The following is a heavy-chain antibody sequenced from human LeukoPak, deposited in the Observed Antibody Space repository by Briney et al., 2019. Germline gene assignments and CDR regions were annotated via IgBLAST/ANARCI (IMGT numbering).Heavy chain of an antibody. D-gene: IGHD3-10*01. Sequence: SGTLSLTCTVSGGSISSGGYYWSWVRQHPGKGLEWIGYIYYSGSTYYNPSLKSRVTISVDTSKNQFSLKLSSVTAADTAVYYCARFYGSGSYYLKNYYFDYWGQGTLVTVSS. CDR1: GGSISSGGYY. V-gene: IGHV4-31*03. CDR3: ARFYGSGSYYLKNYYFDY. CDR2: IYYSGST. J-gene: IGHJ4*02.